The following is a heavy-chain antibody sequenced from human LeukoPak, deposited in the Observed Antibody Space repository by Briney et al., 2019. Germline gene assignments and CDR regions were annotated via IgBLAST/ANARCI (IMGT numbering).Heavy chain of an antibody. CDR3: AKAVTTLSPYFDY. Sequence: GGSLRLSCVASGLNFDDSAMHWVRQAPGKGLEWVSLISADGGSTFSADSVKGRFSISRDNSKNSLYLQMNSLRTEYTALYYCAKAVTTLSPYFDYWGQGTLVTVSS. J-gene: IGHJ4*02. CDR1: GLNFDDSA. V-gene: IGHV3-43*02. D-gene: IGHD4-11*01. CDR2: ISADGGST.